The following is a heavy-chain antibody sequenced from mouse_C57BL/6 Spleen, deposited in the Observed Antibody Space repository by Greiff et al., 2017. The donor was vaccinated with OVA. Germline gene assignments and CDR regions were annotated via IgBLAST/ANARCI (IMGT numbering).Heavy chain of an antibody. CDR1: GYTFTSYW. V-gene: IGHV1-50*01. J-gene: IGHJ2*01. CDR3: ARGEDSNYGRVDY. CDR2: IDPSDSYT. D-gene: IGHD2-5*01. Sequence: VQLQQPGAELVKPGASVKLSCKASGYTFTSYWMQWVKQRPGQGLEWIGEIDPSDSYTNYNQKFKGKATLTVDTSSSTAYMQRSSLTSEDSAVYYCARGEDSNYGRVDYWGQGTTLTVSS.